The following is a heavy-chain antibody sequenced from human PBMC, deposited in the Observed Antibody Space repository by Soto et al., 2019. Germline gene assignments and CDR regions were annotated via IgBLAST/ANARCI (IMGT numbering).Heavy chain of an antibody. J-gene: IGHJ3*02. CDR2: IWYDGSNK. Sequence: QVQLVESGGGVVQPGRSLRLSCAASGFTFSSYGMHWVRQAPGKGLEWVAVIWYDGSNKYYADSVKGRFTISRDNSKNTLYLQMNSLRAEDTAVYYCARENTTYYDFWSGYNWGGNAFDIWGQGTMVTVSS. V-gene: IGHV3-33*01. CDR3: ARENTTYYDFWSGYNWGGNAFDI. D-gene: IGHD3-3*01. CDR1: GFTFSSYG.